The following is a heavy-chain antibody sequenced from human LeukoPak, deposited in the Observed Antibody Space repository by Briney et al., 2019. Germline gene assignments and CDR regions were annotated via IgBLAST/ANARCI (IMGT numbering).Heavy chain of an antibody. Sequence: KASETLSLTCAVSGGSISSSNWWGWVRQPPGKGLEWIGEIYHSGSTNYNPSLKSRVTISVDTSKNQFSLRLSSVTAADTAVYYCARHGPLYDIWSAQFYFDYWGQGTLVTVSS. CDR3: ARHGPLYDIWSAQFYFDY. J-gene: IGHJ4*02. CDR2: IYHSGST. CDR1: GGSISSSNW. D-gene: IGHD3-3*01. V-gene: IGHV4-4*02.